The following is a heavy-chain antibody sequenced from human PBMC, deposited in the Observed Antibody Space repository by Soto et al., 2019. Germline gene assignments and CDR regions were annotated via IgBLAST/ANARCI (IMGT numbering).Heavy chain of an antibody. J-gene: IGHJ5*02. CDR3: ARDTRTRIVRPENNWFDP. CDR1: GGTFSSYA. D-gene: IGHD2-15*01. Sequence: SVKVSCNASGGTFSSYAISWVRQAPGQGLEWMGGIIPIFGTANYAQKFQGRVTITADESTSTAYMELSSLRSEDTAVYYCARDTRTRIVRPENNWFDPQGQGNPVTV. V-gene: IGHV1-69*13. CDR2: IIPIFGTA.